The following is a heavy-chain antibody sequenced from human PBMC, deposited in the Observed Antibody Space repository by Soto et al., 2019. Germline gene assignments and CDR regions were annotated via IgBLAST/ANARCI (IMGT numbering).Heavy chain of an antibody. Sequence: EVQLVEFGGGLVQPGGSLRLSCAASGFTFSSYWMHWVRQAPGKGLVWVSSISTDASSTSYADPVKGRFTISRDNAKNTLYLQMNSVRADDTAVYYCARLPNKSPQNWGQGTLVIVSP. CDR3: ARLPNKSPQN. CDR2: ISTDASST. V-gene: IGHV3-74*01. CDR1: GFTFSSYW. J-gene: IGHJ1*01.